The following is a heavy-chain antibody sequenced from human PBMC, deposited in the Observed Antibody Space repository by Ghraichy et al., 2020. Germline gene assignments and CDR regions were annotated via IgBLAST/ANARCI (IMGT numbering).Heavy chain of an antibody. Sequence: SETLSLTCKVSGDSINYYFWSWIRQPPGKGLEWIGYIYSSGSTNYNPSLRSRVSMSVDTSKNQLSLRLTSVAAADTAVYYCARGGSYGEYNFDDHWGQGTLVTVSS. D-gene: IGHD4/OR15-4a*01. CDR3: ARGGSYGEYNFDDH. CDR1: GDSINYYF. V-gene: IGHV4-59*01. J-gene: IGHJ4*02. CDR2: IYSSGST.